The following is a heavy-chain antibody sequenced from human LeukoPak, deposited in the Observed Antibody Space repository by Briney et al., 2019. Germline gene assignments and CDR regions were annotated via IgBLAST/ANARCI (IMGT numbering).Heavy chain of an antibody. Sequence: SGGSLRLSCAVSGLTFSTHWMLWVRQVSGKGLVSVSRIHLVGCRKLYQASVKGRCSISSDNAKNTLYLQMNSLGVEDTAVYYCVRGSSDWNGMDVWGQGTTVTVSS. CDR2: IHLVGCRK. D-gene: IGHD6-19*01. CDR1: GLTFSTHW. CDR3: VRGSSDWNGMDV. V-gene: IGHV3-74*01. J-gene: IGHJ6*02.